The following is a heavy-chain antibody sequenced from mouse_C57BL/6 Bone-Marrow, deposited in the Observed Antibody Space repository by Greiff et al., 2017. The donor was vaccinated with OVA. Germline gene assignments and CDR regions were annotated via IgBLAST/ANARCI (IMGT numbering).Heavy chain of an antibody. J-gene: IGHJ4*01. V-gene: IGHV1-81*01. CDR1: GYTFTSYG. D-gene: IGHD2-1*01. Sequence: QVQLKQSGAELARPGASVKLSCKASGYTFTSYGISWVKQRTGQGLEWIGEIYPRSGNTYYNEKFKGKATLTADKSSSTAYMELRSLTSEDSAVYVCARWGGWGNLYAMDYWGQGTSVTVSA. CDR3: ARWGGWGNLYAMDY. CDR2: IYPRSGNT.